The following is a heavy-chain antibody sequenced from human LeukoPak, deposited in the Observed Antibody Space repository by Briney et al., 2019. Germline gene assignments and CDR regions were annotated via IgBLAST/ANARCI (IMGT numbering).Heavy chain of an antibody. CDR2: ISYDGSNK. V-gene: IGHV3-30*18. CDR1: GFTFSSYG. CDR3: AKDYGSGSYYTSLYFDY. J-gene: IGHJ4*02. Sequence: GGSLRLSCAASGFTFSSYGMHWVRQAPGRGLEWVAVISYDGSNKYYADSVKGRFTISRDNSKNTLYLQTNSLRAEDTAVYYCAKDYGSGSYYTSLYFDYWGQGTLVTVSS. D-gene: IGHD3-10*01.